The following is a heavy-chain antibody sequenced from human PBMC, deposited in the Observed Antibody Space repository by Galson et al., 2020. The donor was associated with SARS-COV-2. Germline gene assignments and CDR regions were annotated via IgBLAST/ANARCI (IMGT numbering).Heavy chain of an antibody. Sequence: SETLSLTCAVSGGSISSGGYSWSWIRQQPGKGLEWIGYVYDYGNAYYNPSIKTRRTISVDTAKNQFSQNLRSVTAADTAVYYCARKQPGKDYCSFGMEVWGQGTTVTVSS. CDR1: GGSISSGGYS. CDR3: ARKQPGKDYCSFGMEV. D-gene: IGHD6-13*01. J-gene: IGHJ6*02. V-gene: IGHV4-30-4*07. CDR2: VYDYGNA.